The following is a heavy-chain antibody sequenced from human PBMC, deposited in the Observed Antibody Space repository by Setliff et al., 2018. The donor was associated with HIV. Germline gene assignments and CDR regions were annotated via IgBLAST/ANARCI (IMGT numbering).Heavy chain of an antibody. J-gene: IGHJ6*03. Sequence: GGSLRLSCAASGFTFSNYGMHWVRQAPGKGQEWVIFIRYDGSDNYYIDSVKGRFTISRDNSNNTLYLQMKSLRDEDTAVYYCAKDVGGGSGHYPLYMDVWGKGTTVTVSS. D-gene: IGHD3-3*01. V-gene: IGHV3-30*02. CDR1: GFTFSNYG. CDR3: AKDVGGGSGHYPLYMDV. CDR2: IRYDGSDN.